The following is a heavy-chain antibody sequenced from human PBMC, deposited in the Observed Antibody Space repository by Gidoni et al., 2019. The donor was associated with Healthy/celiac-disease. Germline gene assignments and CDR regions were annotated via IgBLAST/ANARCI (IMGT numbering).Heavy chain of an antibody. CDR3: ARKAAGAGDAFDI. CDR1: EFSLSNARLG. V-gene: IGHV2-26*01. D-gene: IGHD6-13*01. Sequence: QVTLEQSGPVLVKHTESLTVTCTVSEFSLSNARLGVSWSRQPPGKALEWLAHIFSNDEKSYSTSLKSRLTISKDTSKSQVVLTMTNRDPVDTATYYCARKAAGAGDAFDIWGQGTMVTVSS. J-gene: IGHJ3*02. CDR2: IFSNDEK.